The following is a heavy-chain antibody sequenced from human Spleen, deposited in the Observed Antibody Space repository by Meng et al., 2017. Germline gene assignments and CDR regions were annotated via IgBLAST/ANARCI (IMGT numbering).Heavy chain of an antibody. D-gene: IGHD4-11*01. CDR3: ARGPTTMAHDFDY. CDR1: GGSFSDYY. J-gene: IGHJ4*02. Sequence: GSLRLSCVVSGGSFSDYYWSWIRQPPGKGLEWTGEINHSGSTNYNPSLESRDTISVDTSQNNLSLKLSSGTAADSAVYYCARGPTTMAHDFDYWGQGTLVTVSS. V-gene: IGHV4-34*01. CDR2: INHSGST.